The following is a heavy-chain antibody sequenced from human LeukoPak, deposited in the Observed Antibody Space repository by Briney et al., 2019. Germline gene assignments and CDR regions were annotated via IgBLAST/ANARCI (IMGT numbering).Heavy chain of an antibody. CDR3: ASIQLWPRLFDY. D-gene: IGHD5-18*01. CDR1: GGSISSYY. J-gene: IGHJ4*02. Sequence: SETLSLTCTVSGGSISSYYWSWIRQPPGKGLEWIGSIYHSGSTYYNPSLKSRVTISVDTSKNQFSLKLSSVTAADTAVYYCASIQLWPRLFDYWGQGTLVTVSS. CDR2: IYHSGST. V-gene: IGHV4-59*08.